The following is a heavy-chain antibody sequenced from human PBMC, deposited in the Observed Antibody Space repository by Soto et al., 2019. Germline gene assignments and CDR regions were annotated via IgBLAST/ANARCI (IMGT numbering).Heavy chain of an antibody. Sequence: SATLSLTSAVYGGSFSGYYWSWIRQPPGEGLEWIGEINHSGSTNYNPSLKSRVTISVDTSKNQFSLKLSSVTAADTAVYYCARLGTMVRGVITIAGLWGQGTLVTVSS. V-gene: IGHV4-34*01. J-gene: IGHJ4*02. CDR2: INHSGST. CDR1: GGSFSGYY. CDR3: ARLGTMVRGVITIAGL. D-gene: IGHD3-10*01.